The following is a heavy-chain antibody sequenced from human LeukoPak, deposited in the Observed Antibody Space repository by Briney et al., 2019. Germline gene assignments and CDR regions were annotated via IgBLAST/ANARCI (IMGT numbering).Heavy chain of an antibody. CDR1: GFSFGSYA. CDR2: VSADGVV. V-gene: IGHV3-23*01. Sequence: GSLRLSCTASGFSFGSYAMGWVCQAPGKGLEWVSTVSADGVVWYSDSVRGRSTISRDNSKNTVSLQMKSLRADDTAVYFCARGRAYPRDQFDCWGQGILVTVSS. D-gene: IGHD2-2*01. J-gene: IGHJ4*02. CDR3: ARGRAYPRDQFDC.